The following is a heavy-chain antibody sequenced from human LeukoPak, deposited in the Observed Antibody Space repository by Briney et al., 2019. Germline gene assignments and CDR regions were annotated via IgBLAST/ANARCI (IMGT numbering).Heavy chain of an antibody. D-gene: IGHD3-16*01. V-gene: IGHV4-39*01. CDR1: GGSIRSTGYY. CDR2: IYYSGST. CDR3: ARTYAYDATGDRGH. J-gene: IGHJ4*02. Sequence: SETLSLTCTVSGGSIRSTGYYWGWIRQPPGKGLEWIGTIYYSGSTYYNPSLKSRVTISVDTSKNQFSLKLSSVTAADTAVYYCARTYAYDATGDRGHWGQGTLVTVSS.